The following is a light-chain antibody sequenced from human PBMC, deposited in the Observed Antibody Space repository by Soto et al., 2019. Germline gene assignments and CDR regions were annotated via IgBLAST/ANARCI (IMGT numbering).Light chain of an antibody. J-gene: IGLJ1*01. CDR1: SRDVGGSNY. Sequence: QSVLIQPASVSGSPGQSITISCTGTSRDVGGSNYVSWYQHHPHRAPKLLIYEVNYRPSGVSSRFSGSKSGNTASLTISGLQAEDEADYYCSSYTSSNTLEVFXVGTKVTVL. CDR3: SSYTSSNTLEV. V-gene: IGLV2-14*01. CDR2: EVN.